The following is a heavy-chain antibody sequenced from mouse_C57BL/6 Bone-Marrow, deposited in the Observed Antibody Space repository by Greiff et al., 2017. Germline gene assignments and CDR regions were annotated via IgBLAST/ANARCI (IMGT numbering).Heavy chain of an antibody. V-gene: IGHV5-2*01. CDR1: EYEFPSHD. Sequence: EVQVVESGGGLVQPGESLKLSCESNEYEFPSHDMSWVRKTPGKRLELVAAINSDGGSTNYPDTMKSRFIISRDNTKKTLYLQMSSLRSEDTALYYCARHAYYYAMDYWGQGTSVTVAS. CDR3: ARHAYYYAMDY. CDR2: INSDGGST. J-gene: IGHJ4*01.